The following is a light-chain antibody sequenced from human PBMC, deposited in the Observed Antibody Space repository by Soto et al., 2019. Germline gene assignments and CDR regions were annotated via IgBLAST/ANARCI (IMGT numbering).Light chain of an antibody. CDR3: QQYNNWLVT. V-gene: IGKV3-15*01. CDR1: QSVSSS. Sequence: EVLMTQSPATLSVSLGERATLSCRASQSVSSSLAWYQQKPGQAPRLLIYGAATRATGIPARFSGSGSGTEFTLTISSLQSEDFAVYYCQQYNNWLVTFGQGTKVDIK. CDR2: GAA. J-gene: IGKJ1*01.